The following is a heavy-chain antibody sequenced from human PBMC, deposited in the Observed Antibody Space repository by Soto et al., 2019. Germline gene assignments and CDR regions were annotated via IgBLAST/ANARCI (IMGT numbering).Heavy chain of an antibody. Sequence: QVQLVESGGGLVKPGGSLRLSCAASGFTFSDYYMSWIRQAPGKGLEWVSYISSSSSYTNYADSVKGRFTISRDNAKNSLYLQMNSLRAEDTAVYYCARDRSGYSSGWYANYYGMDVWGQGTTVTVSS. J-gene: IGHJ6*02. CDR1: GFTFSDYY. CDR2: ISSSSSYT. D-gene: IGHD6-19*01. V-gene: IGHV3-11*06. CDR3: ARDRSGYSSGWYANYYGMDV.